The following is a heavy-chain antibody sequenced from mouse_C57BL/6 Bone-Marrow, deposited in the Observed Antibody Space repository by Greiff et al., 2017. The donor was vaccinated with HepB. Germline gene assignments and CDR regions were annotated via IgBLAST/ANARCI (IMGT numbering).Heavy chain of an antibody. CDR3: ARYGNYVFYFDY. CDR2: IYPGNGVT. V-gene: IGHV1-80*01. J-gene: IGHJ2*01. CDR1: GYAFSSYW. Sequence: VQLQESGAELVKPGASVKISCKASGYAFSSYWLNWVKQRPGKGLEWIGQIYPGNGVTNYNGKFKGKATLTADKSSSTAYMQLSSLTSEDSAVYFCARYGNYVFYFDYWGQGTTLTVSS. D-gene: IGHD2-1*01.